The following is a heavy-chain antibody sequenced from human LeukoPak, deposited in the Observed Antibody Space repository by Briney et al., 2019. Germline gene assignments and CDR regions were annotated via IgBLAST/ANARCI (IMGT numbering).Heavy chain of an antibody. V-gene: IGHV1-8*01. Sequence: ASVKGSCKTSGYTFTSYDINWVRQAPGQGLEWMGWMNPHSGNTAYAQKFQGRVTMTRNTSISTAYMELSSLRSDDTAVYYCARKDYDFWSGYMFYNWFDPWGQGTLVTVSS. J-gene: IGHJ5*02. CDR2: MNPHSGNT. D-gene: IGHD3-3*01. CDR3: ARKDYDFWSGYMFYNWFDP. CDR1: GYTFTSYD.